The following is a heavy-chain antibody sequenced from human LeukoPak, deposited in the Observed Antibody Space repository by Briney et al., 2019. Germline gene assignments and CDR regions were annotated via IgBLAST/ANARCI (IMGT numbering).Heavy chain of an antibody. J-gene: IGHJ4*02. D-gene: IGHD6-13*01. CDR3: ARDIFIAAAHLYDY. CDR2: ISYDGSNK. CDR1: GFTFSSYA. Sequence: PGGSLRLSCAASGFTFSSYAMHWVRQAPGKGLEWVAVISYDGSNKYYADSVKGRFTISRDNSKNTLYLQMNSLRAEDTAVYYCARDIFIAAAHLYDYWGQGTLVTVSS. V-gene: IGHV3-30-3*01.